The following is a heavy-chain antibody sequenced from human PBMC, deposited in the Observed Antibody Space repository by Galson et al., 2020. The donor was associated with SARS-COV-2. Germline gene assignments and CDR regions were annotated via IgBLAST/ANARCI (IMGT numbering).Heavy chain of an antibody. V-gene: IGHV1-24*01. CDR1: GYTLTELS. CDR2: FDPEVGET. D-gene: IGHD6-19*01. J-gene: IGHJ6*02. CDR3: ATGLAVAGTRGNYYYYYGMDV. Sequence: ASVKVSCKVSGYTLTELSMHWVRQAPGKGLEWRGGFDPEVGETIYAQKFQGRVTMTEDTSTDTASMELGSRNSEDTAVYYCATGLAVAGTRGNYYYYYGMDVWGQGTTVTVSS.